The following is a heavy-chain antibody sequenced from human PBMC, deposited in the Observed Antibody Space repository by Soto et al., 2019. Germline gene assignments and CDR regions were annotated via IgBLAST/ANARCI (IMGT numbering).Heavy chain of an antibody. CDR2: IYYSGGT. CDR3: AREVKDCPIWYFDL. V-gene: IGHV4-30-4*01. J-gene: IGHJ2*01. D-gene: IGHD2-21*02. Sequence: QVQLQESGPGLVKPSQTLSLTCTVSGGSISSGDHFWSWIRQTPEKGLEWVGYIYYSGGTSYNPSVKSRVTISVDTAKNQVSLKVNSVTAADTAVYYCAREVKDCPIWYFDLWGRGTLVTVSS. CDR1: GGSISSGDHF.